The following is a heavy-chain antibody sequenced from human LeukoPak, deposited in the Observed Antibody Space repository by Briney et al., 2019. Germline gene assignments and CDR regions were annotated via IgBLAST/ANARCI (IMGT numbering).Heavy chain of an antibody. J-gene: IGHJ5*02. Sequence: ASVTVSCTASGYTFTIYAMHWVRQAPGQRLEWMGWINAGNGNTKYSQKFQGRVTITRDTSASTAYMELSSLRSEDTAVYYCARGSVNRNWFDPWGQGTLVTVSS. CDR3: ARGSVNRNWFDP. D-gene: IGHD1-14*01. CDR1: GYTFTIYA. V-gene: IGHV1-3*01. CDR2: INAGNGNT.